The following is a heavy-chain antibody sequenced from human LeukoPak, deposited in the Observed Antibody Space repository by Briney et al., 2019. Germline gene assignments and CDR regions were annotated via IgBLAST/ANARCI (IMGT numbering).Heavy chain of an antibody. CDR2: INPDGRDK. J-gene: IGHJ1*01. CDR3: TSWGDTTAEYFRH. V-gene: IGHV3-7*01. CDR1: GFTFNKCW. Sequence: GGSLRLSCVVSGFTFNKCWMNWVRQAPGKGLEWVAHINPDGRDKYYVDSVKGRFTISRDNAENSLYLQMNSLRVEDTAVYYCTSWGDTTAEYFRHWGQGTLVTVSS. D-gene: IGHD2-21*02.